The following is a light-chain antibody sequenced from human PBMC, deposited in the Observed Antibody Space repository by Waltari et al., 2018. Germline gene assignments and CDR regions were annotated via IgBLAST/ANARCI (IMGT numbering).Light chain of an antibody. CDR1: KGISSA. CDR3: QQFNNYPL. V-gene: IGKV1D-13*01. J-gene: IGKJ4*01. Sequence: AIQLTQSPSSLSASVGDRVTITCRASKGISSALARYQQKTWKAPKLLIYDASSLESGVPSRFSGSGSRTDFTLTISSLQPEDFATYYCQQFNNYPLFGGGTKVEIK. CDR2: DAS.